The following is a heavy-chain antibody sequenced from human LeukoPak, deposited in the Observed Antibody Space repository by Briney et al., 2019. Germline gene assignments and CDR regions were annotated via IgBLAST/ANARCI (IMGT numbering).Heavy chain of an antibody. J-gene: IGHJ4*02. CDR3: AKELPRISEYYFDF. CDR1: GFTFSGYG. CDR2: IWYDGTNK. D-gene: IGHD2/OR15-2a*01. V-gene: IGHV3-33*06. Sequence: GGSLRLSCAASGFTFSGYGMHWVRQAPGKGLEWVAVIWYDGTNKYYSDSVKGRFTISRDNSKNTLYLQMNSLRAEDTAVYYCAKELPRISEYYFDFWGQGTLVTVSS.